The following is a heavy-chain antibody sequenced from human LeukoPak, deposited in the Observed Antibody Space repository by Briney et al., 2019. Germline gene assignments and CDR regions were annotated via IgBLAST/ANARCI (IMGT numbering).Heavy chain of an antibody. CDR1: GFTFSSYP. V-gene: IGHV3-23*01. CDR2: ISGSGGVT. J-gene: IGHJ4*02. D-gene: IGHD1-26*01. CDR3: GKYLQTAVGANDY. Sequence: PGGSLRLSCAASGFTFSSYPMNWVRQAPGKRLEWVSVISGSGGVTFYGDSVQGRFTISRDNSRDTLYLQMTNLRAEDTAVYYCGKYLQTAVGANDYWGQGTLVTVSS.